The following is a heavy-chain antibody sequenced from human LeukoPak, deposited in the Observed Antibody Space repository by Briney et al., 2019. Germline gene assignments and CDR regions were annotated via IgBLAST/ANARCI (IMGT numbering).Heavy chain of an antibody. V-gene: IGHV3-30*18. CDR3: AKDQHHYDFWSGFDY. Sequence: GGSLRLSCAASGFTFRSYGMHWVRQAPGKGLEWVAVISYDGSNKYYADSVKGRFTISRDNSKNTLYLQMNSLRAEDTAVYYCAKDQHHYDFWSGFDYWGQGTLVTVSS. J-gene: IGHJ4*02. CDR1: GFTFRSYG. CDR2: ISYDGSNK. D-gene: IGHD3-3*01.